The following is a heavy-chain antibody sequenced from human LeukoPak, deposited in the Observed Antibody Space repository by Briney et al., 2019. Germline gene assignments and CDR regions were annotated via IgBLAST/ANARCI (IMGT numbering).Heavy chain of an antibody. V-gene: IGHV3-30*02. J-gene: IGHJ5*02. D-gene: IGHD3-10*01. CDR3: AKEERWFGEPQPPYNWFDP. Sequence: GGSLRLSCAASGFTFSSYGMHWVRQAPGKGLEWVAFIRFDGSNKYYADSVKGRFTISRDNSKNTLYLQMKSLRAEDTAVYYCAKEERWFGEPQPPYNWFDPWGQGTLVTVSS. CDR1: GFTFSSYG. CDR2: IRFDGSNK.